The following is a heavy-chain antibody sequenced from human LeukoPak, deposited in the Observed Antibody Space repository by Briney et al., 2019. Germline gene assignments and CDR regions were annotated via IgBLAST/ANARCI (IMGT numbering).Heavy chain of an antibody. CDR2: IIPIFGTA. CDR3: ASGLLRLSRATDGCNWFDP. Sequence: SVKVSCKASGGTFSSYAISWVRQAPGQGLEWMGGIIPIFGTANYAQKFQGRVTITADESTSTAYMELSSLRSEDTAVYYCASGLLRLSRATDGCNWFDPWGQGTLVTVSS. J-gene: IGHJ5*02. D-gene: IGHD5-18*01. V-gene: IGHV1-69*01. CDR1: GGTFSSYA.